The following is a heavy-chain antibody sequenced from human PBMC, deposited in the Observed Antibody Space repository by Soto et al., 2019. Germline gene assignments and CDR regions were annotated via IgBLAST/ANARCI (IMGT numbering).Heavy chain of an antibody. CDR1: GFTFSSYS. J-gene: IGHJ5*02. CDR2: ISSSSSYI. V-gene: IGHV3-21*01. D-gene: IGHD3-10*01. Sequence: EVQLVESGGGLVKPGGSLRLSCAASGFTFSSYSMNWVRQAPGKGLEWVSSISSSSSYIYYADSVKGRFTISRDNAKNSLYLQMNSLRAEDRAVYYCARDPSKLLWFGELLKANWFDPWGQGTLVTVSS. CDR3: ARDPSKLLWFGELLKANWFDP.